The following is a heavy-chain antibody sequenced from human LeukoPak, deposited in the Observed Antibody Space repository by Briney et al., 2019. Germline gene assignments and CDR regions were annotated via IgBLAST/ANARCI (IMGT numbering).Heavy chain of an antibody. Sequence: SVKVSCKASGGTFSSYAISWVRQAPGQGLEWMGGIIPILGTANYAQKFQGRVTITTDESTSTAHMELSSLRSEDTAVYYCANKGPSGPDAFDIWGQGTMVTVSS. J-gene: IGHJ3*02. V-gene: IGHV1-69*05. D-gene: IGHD2-15*01. CDR2: IIPILGTA. CDR1: GGTFSSYA. CDR3: ANKGPSGPDAFDI.